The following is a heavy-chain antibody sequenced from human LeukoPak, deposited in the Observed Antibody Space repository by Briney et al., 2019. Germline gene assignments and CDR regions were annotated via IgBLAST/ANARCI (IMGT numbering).Heavy chain of an antibody. V-gene: IGHV3-21*01. CDR2: ISGSSSYI. CDR3: ARLAGSHDY. J-gene: IGHJ4*02. D-gene: IGHD3-10*01. Sequence: GGSLRLSCAASGFPFSSYSMSWVRQAPGKGLEWVSSISGSSSYIYSADSVRGRFTISRDNAKNSLYLQMSSLRAEDTAVYYCARLAGSHDYWGQGTLVTASS. CDR1: GFPFSSYS.